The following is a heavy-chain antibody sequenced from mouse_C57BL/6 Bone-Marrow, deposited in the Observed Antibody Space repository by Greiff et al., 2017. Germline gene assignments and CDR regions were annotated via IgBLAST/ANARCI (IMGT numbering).Heavy chain of an antibody. V-gene: IGHV14-4*01. CDR3: SSLDGNYFDF. CDR2: IDPEIGDT. CDR1: GFNIKDDY. D-gene: IGHD2-1*01. Sequence: VQLQQSGAELVRPGASVKLSCTASGFNIKDDYIHWVKQRPEQGLEWIGWIDPEIGDTAYASKFPGTATITSDTSSNTAYLQRSSLTSEDTAVYYCSSLDGNYFDFWGQGTPLTVAS. J-gene: IGHJ2*01.